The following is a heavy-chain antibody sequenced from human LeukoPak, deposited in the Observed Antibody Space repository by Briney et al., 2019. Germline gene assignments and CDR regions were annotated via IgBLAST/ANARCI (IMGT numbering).Heavy chain of an antibody. CDR1: GFTFSSYG. CDR3: ARGLHPQTAYDILTGYYPY. V-gene: IGHV3-33*01. D-gene: IGHD3-9*01. Sequence: VGSLRLSCAASGFTFSSYGLHWLRQAPGKGLEWVAGIWYDGSNKYYADSVKGRFTISRDNSKNTLYLQMNSLRAEDTAVYYCARGLHPQTAYDILTGYYPYWGQGTLVTVSS. CDR2: IWYDGSNK. J-gene: IGHJ4*02.